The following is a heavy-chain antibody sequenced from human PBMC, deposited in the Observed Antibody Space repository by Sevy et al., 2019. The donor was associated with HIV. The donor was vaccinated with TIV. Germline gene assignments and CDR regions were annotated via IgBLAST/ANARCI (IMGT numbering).Heavy chain of an antibody. V-gene: IGHV3-7*03. D-gene: IGHD2-2*01. J-gene: IGHJ6*02. CDR3: ARVCSSTSCLWGLDV. Sequence: GGSLRLSCAASGFTFSNYWMSWVRQAPGKGLEWVANIKLDGSEKYYVDSVKGRFTISRDNAKNSLYLQMNSLRAEDTALYYCARVCSSTSCLWGLDVWGQGTTVTVSS. CDR1: GFTFSNYW. CDR2: IKLDGSEK.